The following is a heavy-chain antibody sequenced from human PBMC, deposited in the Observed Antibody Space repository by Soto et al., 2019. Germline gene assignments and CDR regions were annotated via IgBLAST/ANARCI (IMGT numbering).Heavy chain of an antibody. CDR3: ARVMSEQGGGVDY. D-gene: IGHD1-26*01. J-gene: IGHJ4*02. CDR1: GFTFSSYG. V-gene: IGHV3-33*01. Sequence: QVQLVESGGGVVQPGRSLRLSCAASGFTFSSYGMHWVRQAPGKGLEWVAVIWYDGSNKYYADSVKGRFTISRDNSKNTLYLQMNSLRAEDTAVYYCARVMSEQGGGVDYWGQGTLVTVS. CDR2: IWYDGSNK.